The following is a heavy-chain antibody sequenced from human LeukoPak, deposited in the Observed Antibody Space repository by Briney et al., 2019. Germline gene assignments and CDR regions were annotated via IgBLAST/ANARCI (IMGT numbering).Heavy chain of an antibody. J-gene: IGHJ6*02. CDR3: ARAPRGESDAASGFYGMDV. CDR1: GGSISTYY. V-gene: IGHV4-59*01. Sequence: SETLSLTCSVSGGSISTYYWTWIRQTPGQGLEWIGYSHYSRSTNYNPSLKSRVTISVDTSKNQFSLKLNSVTAADTAIYYCARAPRGESDAASGFYGMDVWGQGTTVAVSS. D-gene: IGHD3-22*01. CDR2: SHYSRST.